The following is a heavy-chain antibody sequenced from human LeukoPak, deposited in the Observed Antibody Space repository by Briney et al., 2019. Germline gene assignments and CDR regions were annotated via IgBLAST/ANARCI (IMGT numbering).Heavy chain of an antibody. CDR1: GFTFSSYA. Sequence: GGSLRLSCAASGFTFSSYAMSWVRQAPGKGLEWGSAIIGSGGSTYYADSVKGRFTIARDNFKNTLYLQMNRLRAEDTAVYYCAKGNDFWSGYPVWGKGTTVTVSS. CDR3: AKGNDFWSGYPV. D-gene: IGHD3-3*01. CDR2: IIGSGGST. V-gene: IGHV3-23*01. J-gene: IGHJ6*04.